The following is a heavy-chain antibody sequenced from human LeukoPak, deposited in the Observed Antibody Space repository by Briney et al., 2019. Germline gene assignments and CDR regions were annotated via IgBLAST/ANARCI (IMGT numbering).Heavy chain of an antibody. Sequence: GHSLRLSCAASGFPFRNSGMQWVRHALAKGLEWVAFIRYDGSIIYYADSVKGRFTISRDNSKNTLYLQMNSLRAEDTAVYYCAKDVNTGGDYFDHWGQGTLVTVSS. CDR2: IRYDGSII. V-gene: IGHV3-30*02. CDR3: AKDVNTGGDYFDH. J-gene: IGHJ4*02. D-gene: IGHD1-14*01. CDR1: GFPFRNSG.